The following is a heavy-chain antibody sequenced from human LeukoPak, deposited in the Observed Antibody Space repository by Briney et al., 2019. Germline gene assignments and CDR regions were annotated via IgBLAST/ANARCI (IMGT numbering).Heavy chain of an antibody. D-gene: IGHD3-22*01. CDR3: AKGDGSGYYDSGYFDY. CDR2: ISWNSGSI. V-gene: IGHV3-9*01. J-gene: IGHJ4*02. CDR1: GFTFDDYA. Sequence: GGSLRLSCAASGFTFDDYAMHWVRQAPGKGLEWVSGISWNSGSIGYADSVKGRFTISRDNAKNSLYLQMNSLRAEDTALYYCAKGDGSGYYDSGYFDYWGQGTLVTVSS.